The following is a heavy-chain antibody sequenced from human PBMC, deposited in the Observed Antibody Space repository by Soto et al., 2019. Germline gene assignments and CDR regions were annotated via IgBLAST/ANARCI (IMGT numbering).Heavy chain of an antibody. Sequence: LSLTCTVSGGSISSTSYYWGWVRQPPGKGLEWIGGIFYSGSTYYNPSLKSRVTISVDTSKNQFSLKLSSVTAADTAVYYCARMGLDDTLTGYYFDHWGQGSLVTVSS. CDR2: IFYSGST. D-gene: IGHD3-9*01. V-gene: IGHV4-39*01. CDR1: GGSISSTSYY. J-gene: IGHJ4*02. CDR3: ARMGLDDTLTGYYFDH.